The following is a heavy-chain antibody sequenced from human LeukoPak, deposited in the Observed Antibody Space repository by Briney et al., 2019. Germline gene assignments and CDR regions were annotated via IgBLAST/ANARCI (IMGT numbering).Heavy chain of an antibody. Sequence: GGSLRLSCAASGFTFSSYVMHWVRQAPGKGLEWVAVISYDGGNKYYADSVKGRFTISRDNSKNTLYLQMNSLRAEDTAVYYRARDRYCSSTSCYNWFDPWGQGTLVTVSS. CDR2: ISYDGGNK. D-gene: IGHD2-2*01. V-gene: IGHV3-30-3*01. J-gene: IGHJ5*02. CDR1: GFTFSSYV. CDR3: ARDRYCSSTSCYNWFDP.